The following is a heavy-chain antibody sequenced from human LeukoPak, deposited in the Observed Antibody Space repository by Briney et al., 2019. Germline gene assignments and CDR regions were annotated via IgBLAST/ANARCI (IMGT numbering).Heavy chain of an antibody. CDR1: GFTFSSYA. J-gene: IGHJ6*03. CDR2: ISGSGGST. CDR3: ARRTPDYYYYYMDV. V-gene: IGHV3-23*01. Sequence: GGSLRLSCAASGFTFSSYAMSWVRQTPGKGLGWVSTISGSGGSTYYADSVKGRFTISRDNSKNTLYLQMNSLRAEDTAVYYCARRTPDYYYYYMDVWGKGTTVTVSS.